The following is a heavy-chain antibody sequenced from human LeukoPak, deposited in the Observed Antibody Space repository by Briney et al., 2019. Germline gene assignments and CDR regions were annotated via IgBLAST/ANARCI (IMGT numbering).Heavy chain of an antibody. CDR1: GDTFSRYA. D-gene: IGHD4-17*01. CDR3: ARAQGSHDYGDYDWFDP. J-gene: IGHJ5*02. V-gene: IGHV1-69*13. CDR2: IIPIFGTA. Sequence: SVKVSCTASGDTFSRYAISWVRQAPGQGLEWMGGIIPIFGTANYAQKFQGRVTITADESTSTAYMELSSLRSEDTAVYYCARAQGSHDYGDYDWFDPWGQGTLVTVSS.